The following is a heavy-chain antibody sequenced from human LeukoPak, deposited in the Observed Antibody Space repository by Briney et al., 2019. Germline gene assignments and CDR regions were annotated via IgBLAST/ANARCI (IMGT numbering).Heavy chain of an antibody. CDR3: AIAGIAADGFWSRPHYFDY. Sequence: ASVKVFCKASGGTFSSYAIGWVRQAPGQGLEWMGGIIPIFGTANYAQKFQGRVTITADESTSTAYMELSSLRSEDTAVYYCAIAGIAADGFWSRPHYFDYWGQGTLVTVSS. CDR2: IIPIFGTA. J-gene: IGHJ4*02. CDR1: GGTFSSYA. V-gene: IGHV1-69*13. D-gene: IGHD6-13*01.